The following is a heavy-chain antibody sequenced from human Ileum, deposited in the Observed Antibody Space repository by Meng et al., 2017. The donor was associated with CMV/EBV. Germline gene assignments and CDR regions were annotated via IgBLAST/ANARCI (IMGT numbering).Heavy chain of an antibody. CDR2: MSRDGNYK. J-gene: IGHJ4*02. CDR3: ASDYYDDSGYGH. V-gene: IGHV3-30*04. Sequence: GESLKISCAAAGFTLSNYGLHWVRQAPGKGLEWVASMSRDGNYKHYADSVKGRFTISRDNSKNTLYLQMNSLRTEDTAVYYCASDYYDDSGYGHWGQGTLVTVSS. D-gene: IGHD3-22*01. CDR1: GFTLSNYG.